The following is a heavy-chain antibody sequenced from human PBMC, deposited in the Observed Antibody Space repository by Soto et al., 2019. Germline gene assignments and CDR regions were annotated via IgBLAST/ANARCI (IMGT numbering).Heavy chain of an antibody. V-gene: IGHV1-24*01. CDR3: ATLVGATFAFDI. D-gene: IGHD1-26*01. CDR2: FDPEDGET. J-gene: IGHJ3*02. Sequence: GASVKVSCKVSGYTLTELSMHWVRQAPGKGLGWMGGFDPEDGETIYAQKFQGRVTMTEDTSTDTAYMELSSLRSEDTAVYYCATLVGATFAFDIWGQGTMVTVSS. CDR1: GYTLTELS.